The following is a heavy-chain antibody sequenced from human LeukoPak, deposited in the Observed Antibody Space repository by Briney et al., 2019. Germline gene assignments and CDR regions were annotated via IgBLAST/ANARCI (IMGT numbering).Heavy chain of an antibody. Sequence: ASVKVSCKASGYTFTAYFIHWVRQAPGQGLEWVGWINPNSGDTNYAQNFQGRVTMTRDTSISTAYMDLSGLRSDDTAVYYCARDPNAFDIWGQGTMVTVSS. CDR2: INPNSGDT. V-gene: IGHV1-2*02. CDR1: GYTFTAYF. CDR3: ARDPNAFDI. J-gene: IGHJ3*02.